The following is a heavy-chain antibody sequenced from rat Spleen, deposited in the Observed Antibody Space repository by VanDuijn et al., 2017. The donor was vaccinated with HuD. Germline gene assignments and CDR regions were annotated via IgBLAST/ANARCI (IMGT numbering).Heavy chain of an antibody. V-gene: IGHV5-7*01. CDR3: TRDRILRSTGFDS. D-gene: IGHD1-6*01. CDR1: GFTFSNYY. J-gene: IGHJ2*01. CDR2: ISYDGSST. Sequence: EVQLVESGGGLVQPGRSMKLSCAASGFTFSNYYMAWVRQSPTKGLEWVATISYDGSSTFYRDSVKGRFTISRDNAKSTLYLQMDSLRSEDTATYYCTRDRILRSTGFDSWGQGVMVTVSS.